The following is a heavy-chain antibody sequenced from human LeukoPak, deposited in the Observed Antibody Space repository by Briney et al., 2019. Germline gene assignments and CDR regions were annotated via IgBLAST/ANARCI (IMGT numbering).Heavy chain of an antibody. J-gene: IGHJ4*02. CDR3: AKTFHYDSSDYYYFDY. CDR2: ILRSGATI. D-gene: IGHD3-22*01. Sequence: PGGSLRLSCAASGFTFSSFAMSWVRQAPGKGLEWVSTILRSGATIYYADSVRGRFTISRDNSKNTLDLQLNSLRAEDTAVYYCAKTFHYDSSDYYYFDYWGQGTLVTVSS. CDR1: GFTFSSFA. V-gene: IGHV3-23*01.